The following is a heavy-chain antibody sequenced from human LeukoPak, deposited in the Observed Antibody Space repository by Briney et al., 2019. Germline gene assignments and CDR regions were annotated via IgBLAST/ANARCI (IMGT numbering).Heavy chain of an antibody. Sequence: PSETLSLTCTVSGGSISNYYWSWFRQPPGKGLECIGYIYYSGRTNYNPSLKSRVTISVDTSKNQFSLRLSSVTAADTAVYYCTRTTVTMADWFDPWGQGTLVTVSS. J-gene: IGHJ5*02. CDR2: IYYSGRT. CDR1: GGSISNYY. V-gene: IGHV4-59*01. CDR3: TRTTVTMADWFDP. D-gene: IGHD4-17*01.